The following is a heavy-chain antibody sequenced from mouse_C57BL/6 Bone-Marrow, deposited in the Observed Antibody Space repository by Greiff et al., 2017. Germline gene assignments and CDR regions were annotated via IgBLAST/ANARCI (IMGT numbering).Heavy chain of an antibody. CDR1: GYTFTDYN. CDR3: VLIYYDYDGGY. J-gene: IGHJ4*01. V-gene: IGHV1-22*01. D-gene: IGHD2-4*01. Sequence: EVQLQQSGPELAKPGASVKMSCKASGYTFTDYNMHWVKQSHGKSLEWIGYINPNNGGTSYNQKFKGKATLTANKSSSTAYMELRSLTSEDSAVYYCVLIYYDYDGGYWGQGTSVTVSS. CDR2: INPNNGGT.